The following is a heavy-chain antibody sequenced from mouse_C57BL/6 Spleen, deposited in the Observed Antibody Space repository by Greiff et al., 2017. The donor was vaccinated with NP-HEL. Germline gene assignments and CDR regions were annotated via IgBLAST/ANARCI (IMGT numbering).Heavy chain of an antibody. J-gene: IGHJ3*01. CDR2: IYPGDGDT. CDR3: ARTIYYDYDWFAY. Sequence: QVQLQQSGAELVKPGASVKISCKASGYAFSSYWMNWVKQRPGKGLEWIGQIYPGDGDTNYNGKFKGKATLTADKSSSTAYMQLSSLTSEDSAVYFGARTIYYDYDWFAYWGQGTLVTVSA. V-gene: IGHV1-80*01. D-gene: IGHD2-4*01. CDR1: GYAFSSYW.